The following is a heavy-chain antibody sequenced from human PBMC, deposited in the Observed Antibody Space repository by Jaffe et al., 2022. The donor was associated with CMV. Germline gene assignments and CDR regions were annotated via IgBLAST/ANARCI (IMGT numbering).Heavy chain of an antibody. V-gene: IGHV3-23*04. CDR3: AKDRRERSGQIGEEGFDY. Sequence: EVQLVESGGGLVQPGGSLRLSCAASGFTFSSYAMSWVRQAPGKGLEWVSAISGSGGSTYYADSVKGRFTISRDNSKNTLYLQMNSLRAEDTAVYYCAKDRRERSGQIGEEGFDYWGQGTLVTVSS. CDR1: GFTFSSYA. J-gene: IGHJ4*02. CDR2: ISGSGGST. D-gene: IGHD3-3*01.